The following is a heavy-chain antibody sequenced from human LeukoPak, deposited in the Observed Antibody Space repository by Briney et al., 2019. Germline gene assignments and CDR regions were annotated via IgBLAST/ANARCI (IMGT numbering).Heavy chain of an antibody. CDR1: GFTFSSYE. D-gene: IGHD3-22*01. V-gene: IGHV3-48*03. CDR3: ARDRERYFDSNGYDAFDI. J-gene: IGHJ3*02. CDR2: ISSSGSTI. Sequence: GGSLRLSCAASGFTFSSYEMNWVRQAPGKGLEWVSYISSSGSTIYYADSVKGRFTISRDNAKNSLYLQMNSLRAEDTAVYYCARDRERYFDSNGYDAFDIWGQGTMVTVSS.